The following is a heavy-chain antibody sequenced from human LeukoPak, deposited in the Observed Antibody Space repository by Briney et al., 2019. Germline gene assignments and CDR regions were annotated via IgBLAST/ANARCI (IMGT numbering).Heavy chain of an antibody. D-gene: IGHD6-19*01. J-gene: IGHJ3*02. CDR1: GGTFSSYA. Sequence: ASVKVSCKASGGTFSSYAISWVRQAPGQGLEWMGRIIPILGIANYAQKFQGRVTITADKSTSTAYMELSSLRSEDTAVYYCARDLESSGWYWGHAFDIWGQGTKVTVSS. CDR2: IIPILGIA. V-gene: IGHV1-69*04. CDR3: ARDLESSGWYWGHAFDI.